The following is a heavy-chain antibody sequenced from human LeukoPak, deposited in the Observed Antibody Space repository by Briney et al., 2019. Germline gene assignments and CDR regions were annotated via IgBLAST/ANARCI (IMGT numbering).Heavy chain of an antibody. V-gene: IGHV4-39*01. CDR3: ARHDLFGSGSYQFENWFDP. CDR2: IYYSGST. CDR1: GGSISSSSYY. Sequence: SETLSLTCTVSGGSISSSSYYWGWIRQPPGKGLEWIGSIYYSGSTYYNPSLKSRVTISVDTSKNQFSLKLSSVTAADTAVYYCARHDLFGSGSYQFENWFDPWGQGTLVTVSS. D-gene: IGHD3-10*01. J-gene: IGHJ5*02.